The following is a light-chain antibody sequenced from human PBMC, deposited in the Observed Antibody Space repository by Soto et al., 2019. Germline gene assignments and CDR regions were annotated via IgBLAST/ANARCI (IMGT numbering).Light chain of an antibody. CDR1: SSDVGGYNY. CDR2: DVS. CDR3: RSYTSSSTRDV. V-gene: IGLV2-14*01. Sequence: QSALTQPASVSGSPGQSITISCTGTSSDVGGYNYVSWYQQHPGKAPKLMIYDVSNRPSGVSNRFSGSKSGNTASLTISGLQAEDEADYYCRSYTSSSTRDVFGTGTKLTVL. J-gene: IGLJ1*01.